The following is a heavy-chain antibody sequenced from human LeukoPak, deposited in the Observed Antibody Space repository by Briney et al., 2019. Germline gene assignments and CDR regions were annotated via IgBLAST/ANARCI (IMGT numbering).Heavy chain of an antibody. CDR2: IWYDGSNK. CDR3: ARDVLPGSSWYYFDY. CDR1: GLTFRRYG. J-gene: IGHJ4*02. D-gene: IGHD6-13*01. V-gene: IGHV3-33*01. Sequence: SGGSLRLSCAASGLTFRRYGMHWVRQAPGRGLEWVAVIWYDGSNKYYADSVKGRFTISRDNSKNTLYLQMNSLRAEDTAVYYCARDVLPGSSWYYFDYWGQGTLVTVSS.